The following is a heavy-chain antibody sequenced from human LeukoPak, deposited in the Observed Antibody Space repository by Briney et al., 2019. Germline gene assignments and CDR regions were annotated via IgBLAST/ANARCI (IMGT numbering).Heavy chain of an antibody. CDR3: AKAPPGYSYGYYFDY. Sequence: GGSLRLSCAASGFTFSSYAMSWVRQAPGKGLEWVSAISCRGGSTYYADSVKGRFTISRDNSKNTLYLQMNSLRAEDTAVYYCAKAPPGYSYGYYFDYWGQGTLVTVSS. J-gene: IGHJ4*02. D-gene: IGHD5-18*01. V-gene: IGHV3-23*01. CDR1: GFTFSSYA. CDR2: ISCRGGST.